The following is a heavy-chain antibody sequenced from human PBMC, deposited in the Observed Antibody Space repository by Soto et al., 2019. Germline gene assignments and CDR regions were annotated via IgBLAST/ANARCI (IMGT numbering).Heavy chain of an antibody. Sequence: GGSLRLSCAASGFTFSSYSMNWVRQAPGKGLEWVSSISSSSYIYYADSVKGRFTISRDNAKNSLYLQMNSLRAEDTAVYYCARYCSGGSCYRKHQTEYYYYYYGMDVWGQGTTVTVSS. D-gene: IGHD2-15*01. CDR1: GFTFSSYS. CDR3: ARYCSGGSCYRKHQTEYYYYYYGMDV. V-gene: IGHV3-21*01. CDR2: ISSSSYI. J-gene: IGHJ6*02.